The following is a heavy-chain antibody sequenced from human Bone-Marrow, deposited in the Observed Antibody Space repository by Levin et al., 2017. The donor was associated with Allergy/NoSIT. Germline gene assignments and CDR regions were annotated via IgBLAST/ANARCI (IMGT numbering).Heavy chain of an antibody. J-gene: IGHJ4*02. CDR3: ARDAQKLEDYFDY. CDR1: GFTFSSYG. Sequence: PGGSLRLSCAASGFTFSSYGMHWVRQAPGKGLEWVAVIWYDGSNKYYADSVKGRFTISRDNSKNTLYLQMNSLRAEDTAVYYCARDAQKLEDYFDYWGQGTLVTVSS. CDR2: IWYDGSNK. D-gene: IGHD3-3*01. V-gene: IGHV3-33*01.